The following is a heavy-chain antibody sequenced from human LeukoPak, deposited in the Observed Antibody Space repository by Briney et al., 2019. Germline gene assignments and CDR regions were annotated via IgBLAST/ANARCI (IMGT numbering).Heavy chain of an antibody. J-gene: IGHJ5*02. V-gene: IGHV4-61*02. CDR3: ARQEGHAGSGSLNWFDP. CDR1: GGSISSGNDY. D-gene: IGHD3-10*01. Sequence: SETLSLTCTVSGGSISSGNDYWTWIRQPAGKGLEWIGRIYTTGSTYYNPSLKSRVTISVDTSKNQFSLKLSSVTAADTAVYYCARQEGHAGSGSLNWFDPWGQGTLVTVSS. CDR2: IYTTGST.